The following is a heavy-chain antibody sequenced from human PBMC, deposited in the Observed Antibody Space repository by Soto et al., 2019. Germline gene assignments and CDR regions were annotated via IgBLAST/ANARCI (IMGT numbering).Heavy chain of an antibody. V-gene: IGHV4-39*01. D-gene: IGHD6-13*01. CDR2: IYYSGST. CDR3: ARGQPQLMNWFDP. Sequence: SETLSLTCTVSGGSISSSSYYWGWIRQPPGKGLEWIGSIYYSGSTYYNPSLKSRVTISVDTSKNQFSLKLSSVTAEDTAVYFCARGQPQLMNWFDPWGQGTLVTVSS. CDR1: GGSISSSSYY. J-gene: IGHJ5*02.